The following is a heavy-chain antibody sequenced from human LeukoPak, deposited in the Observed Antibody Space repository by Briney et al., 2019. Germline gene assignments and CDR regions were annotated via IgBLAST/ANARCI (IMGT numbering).Heavy chain of an antibody. CDR2: ISSDGRNI. CDR1: GVTFSNYG. Sequence: GRSLRLSCVDSGVTFSNYGMNWVRQAPGKGLEWVAVISSDGRNIYHTDSVKGRFTISRDNTRNTLYLQMDSLRPEDTAVYYCAKDIRPGHYHYSGMDVWGQGTTVTVSS. V-gene: IGHV3-30*18. CDR3: AKDIRPGHYHYSGMDV. J-gene: IGHJ6*02. D-gene: IGHD3-3*02.